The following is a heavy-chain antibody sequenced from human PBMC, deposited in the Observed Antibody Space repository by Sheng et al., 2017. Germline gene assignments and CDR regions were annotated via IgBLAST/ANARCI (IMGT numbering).Heavy chain of an antibody. CDR2: IIPILGIA. CDR3: ARDGLSGGGNLYYFDY. D-gene: IGHD2-15*01. Sequence: QVQLVQSGAEVKKPGSSVKVSCKASGGTFSSYTISWVRQAPGQGLEWMGRIIPILGIANYAQKFQGRVTITADKSTSTAYMELSSLRSEDTAVYYCARDGLSGGGNLYYFDYWGQGTLVTVSS. CDR1: GGTFSSYT. J-gene: IGHJ4*02. V-gene: IGHV1-69*08.